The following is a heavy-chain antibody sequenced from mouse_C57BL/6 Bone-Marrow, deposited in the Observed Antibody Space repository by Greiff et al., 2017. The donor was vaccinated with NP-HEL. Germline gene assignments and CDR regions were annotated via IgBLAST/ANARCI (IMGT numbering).Heavy chain of an antibody. CDR2: INPNNGGT. CDR1: GYTFTDYY. CDR3: ASGDYDGFAY. V-gene: IGHV1-26*01. J-gene: IGHJ3*01. Sequence: VQLQQSGPELVKPGASVKISCKASGYTFTDYYMNWVKQSHGKSLEWIGDINPNNGGTSYNQKFKGKATLTVDKSSSTAYMELRSLTSEDSAVDYCASGDYDGFAYWGQGTLVTVSA. D-gene: IGHD2-4*01.